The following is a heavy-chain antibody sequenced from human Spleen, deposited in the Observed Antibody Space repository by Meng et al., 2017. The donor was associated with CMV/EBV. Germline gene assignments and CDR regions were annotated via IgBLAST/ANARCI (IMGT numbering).Heavy chain of an antibody. J-gene: IGHJ5*02. CDR3: AREAGSWSKDIWFDP. Sequence: SGGTFSNSGLSWVRHPPGQGLEWMGSIISYFSTTNYAQKFQGRVTITTDESATTAYMELNSLRLDDTAVYYCAREAGSWSKDIWFDPWGQGTLVTVSS. CDR2: IISYFSTT. D-gene: IGHD5-12*01. CDR1: GGTFSNSG. V-gene: IGHV1-69*05.